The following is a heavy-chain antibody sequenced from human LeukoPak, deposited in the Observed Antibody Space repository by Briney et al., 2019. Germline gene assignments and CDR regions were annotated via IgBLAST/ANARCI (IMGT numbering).Heavy chain of an antibody. CDR1: GFTFSSYA. J-gene: IGHJ4*02. V-gene: IGHV3-23*01. CDR3: AKFVGSSSWPSPIDY. CDR2: ISGSGGST. D-gene: IGHD6-13*01. Sequence: GGSLRLSCAASGFTFSSYAMSWVRQAPVKGLEWVSAISGSGGSTYYADSVKGRFTISRDNSKNTLYLQMNSLRAEDTAVYYCAKFVGSSSWPSPIDYWGQGTLVTVSS.